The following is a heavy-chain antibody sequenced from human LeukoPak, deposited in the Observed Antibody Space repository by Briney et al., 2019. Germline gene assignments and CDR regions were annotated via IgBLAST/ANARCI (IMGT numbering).Heavy chain of an antibody. CDR2: ITPSSTYV. CDR3: ARGDGAASGSPVVLFDY. Sequence: PGGSLRLSCAASGFTFSSYNMNWVRQAPGKGPQWVSSITPSSTYVYYADSVKGRFTISRDNAKNTLYLQMNSLRVEDTAMYYCARGDGAASGSPVVLFDYWGQGILVTVSS. D-gene: IGHD6-13*01. CDR1: GFTFSSYN. J-gene: IGHJ4*02. V-gene: IGHV3-21*01.